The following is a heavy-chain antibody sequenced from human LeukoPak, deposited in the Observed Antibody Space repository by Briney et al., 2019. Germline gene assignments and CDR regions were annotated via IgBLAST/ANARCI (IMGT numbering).Heavy chain of an antibody. J-gene: IGHJ3*02. D-gene: IGHD4-17*01. Sequence: PGGSLRLSCAASGFTFSNAWMSWVRQAPGKGLEWVGRIKSKTDGGTTDYAAPVKGRFTISRDDSKNTLYLQMNSLKTEDTAVYYCTTGNDYGDYDAFDIWGQGTMVTVSS. CDR1: GFTFSNAW. V-gene: IGHV3-15*01. CDR2: IKSKTDGGTT. CDR3: TTGNDYGDYDAFDI.